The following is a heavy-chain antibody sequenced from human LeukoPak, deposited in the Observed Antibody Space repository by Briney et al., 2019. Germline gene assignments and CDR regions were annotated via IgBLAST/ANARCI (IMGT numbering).Heavy chain of an antibody. V-gene: IGHV4-4*02. CDR3: ARAEESWYDAFDI. J-gene: IGHJ3*02. CDR2: IYHSGST. CDR1: GGSISNSNW. D-gene: IGHD6-13*01. Sequence: SETLSLTCAVSGGSISNSNWWSWVRQPPGKGLEWIAEIYHSGSTNYSPSLKSRVTISVDTSKNQFSLKLSSVTAADTAVYYCARAEESWYDAFDIWGQGTMVTVSS.